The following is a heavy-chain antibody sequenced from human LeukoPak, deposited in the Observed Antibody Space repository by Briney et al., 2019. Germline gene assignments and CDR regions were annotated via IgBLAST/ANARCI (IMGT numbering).Heavy chain of an antibody. CDR1: GGSISSSDYN. Sequence: RASETLSLTCTVSGGSISSSDYNWGWIRQPPGKGLEWIGSINYSGSTHYNPSLKSRITISVDTSKNQFSLKLSSLTAADTAVYYCARQRTTFGGVISIFDYWGQGTLVTVSS. CDR2: INYSGST. CDR3: ARQRTTFGGVISIFDY. J-gene: IGHJ4*02. V-gene: IGHV4-39*01. D-gene: IGHD3-16*02.